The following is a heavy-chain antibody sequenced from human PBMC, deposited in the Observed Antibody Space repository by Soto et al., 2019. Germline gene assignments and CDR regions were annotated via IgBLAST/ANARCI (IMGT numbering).Heavy chain of an antibody. CDR3: AKNRGTGDYGVNTVDI. CDR2: MSGRGENT. J-gene: IGHJ3*02. V-gene: IGHV3-23*01. CDR1: GFTFSVFA. Sequence: EVQLLESGGGLVQPGGSLSLSCAASGFTFSVFAMSWVRQAPGKGLELVSTMSGRGENTYYADSVKGRFTTSRDNSKNTLNLQRTSSRGEDTAVYYCAKNRGTGDYGVNTVDIWGQGQMVTVAS. D-gene: IGHD7-27*01.